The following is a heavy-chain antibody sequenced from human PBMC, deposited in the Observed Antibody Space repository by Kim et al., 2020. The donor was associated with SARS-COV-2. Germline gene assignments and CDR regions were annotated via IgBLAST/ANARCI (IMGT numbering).Heavy chain of an antibody. V-gene: IGHV3-73*01. Sequence: GGSLRLSCAASGFTFSGSAMHWVRQASGKGLEWVGRIRSKANSYATAYAASVKGRFTISRDDSKNTAYLQMNSLKTEDTAVYYCTRPQSSAVTTDDYWGQGTLVTVSS. CDR2: IRSKANSYAT. J-gene: IGHJ4*02. CDR1: GFTFSGSA. CDR3: TRPQSSAVTTDDY. D-gene: IGHD4-17*01.